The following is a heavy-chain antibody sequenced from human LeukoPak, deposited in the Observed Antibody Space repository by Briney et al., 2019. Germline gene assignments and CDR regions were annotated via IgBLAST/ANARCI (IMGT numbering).Heavy chain of an antibody. Sequence: GGXLRLSCAASGFAFSSNYMSWVRQAPGKGLEWVLVISSGCLPYSAASVKGPFTISRDNSNNTLYLQMNSLRAEDTAVYYCARRYSSGWAWGQGTLVTVSS. D-gene: IGHD6-19*01. CDR2: ISSGCLP. J-gene: IGHJ5*02. CDR3: ARRYSSGWA. CDR1: GFAFSSNY. V-gene: IGHV3-53*01.